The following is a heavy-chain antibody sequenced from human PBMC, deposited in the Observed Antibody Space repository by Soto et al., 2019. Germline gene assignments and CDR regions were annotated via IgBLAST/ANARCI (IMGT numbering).Heavy chain of an antibody. CDR3: ARMFHGSGGTCRFDY. CDR1: GFSLSTSGMR. J-gene: IGHJ4*02. Sequence: SGPTLVNPTQTRTLTCTFSGFSLSTSGMRVSWIRQPQGKALEWLARIDWDDDKFYNTSLKTRLTISKDSSKNQVVLTMTNMDPVDTATYYCARMFHGSGGTCRFDYWGQGALVTVSS. CDR2: IDWDDDK. V-gene: IGHV2-70*04. D-gene: IGHD2-15*01.